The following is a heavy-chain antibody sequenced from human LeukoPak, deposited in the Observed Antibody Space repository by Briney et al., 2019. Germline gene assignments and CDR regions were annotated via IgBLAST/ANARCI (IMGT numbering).Heavy chain of an antibody. V-gene: IGHV4-34*01. CDR3: ARAYDSSGRDFQH. Sequence: SETLSLTCAAYGGSFSGYYWSWIRQPPGKGLEWIGEINHSGSTNYNPSLKSRVTISVDTSKNQFSLKLSSVTAADTAVYYCARAYDSSGRDFQHWGQGTLVTVSS. D-gene: IGHD3-22*01. CDR2: INHSGST. CDR1: GGSFSGYY. J-gene: IGHJ1*01.